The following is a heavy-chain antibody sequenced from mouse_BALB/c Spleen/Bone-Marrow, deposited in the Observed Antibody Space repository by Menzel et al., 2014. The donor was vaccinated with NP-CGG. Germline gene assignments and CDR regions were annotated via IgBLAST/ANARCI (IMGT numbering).Heavy chain of an antibody. CDR3: ARILYWYFDV. CDR2: IYPGSGNT. J-gene: IGHJ1*01. V-gene: IGHV1-84*02. CDR1: GYTFTDYY. Sequence: VQLQQSGPELVKPGASVKISCKASGYTFTDYYINWVKQKPGQGLEWIGWIYPGSGNTKYNEKFKGKATLTVDTSSSTAYKQLSSLTSEDTAAYFCARILYWYFDVWGAGTTVTVSS.